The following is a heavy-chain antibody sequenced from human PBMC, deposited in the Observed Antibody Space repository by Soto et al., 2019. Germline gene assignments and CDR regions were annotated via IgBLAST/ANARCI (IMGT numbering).Heavy chain of an antibody. CDR3: ARDPGGWYQLLSPWLAP. CDR1: GGSISSGGYY. Sequence: QVQLQESGPGLVKPSQTLSLTCTVSGGSISSGGYYWSWIRQHPGKGLEWIGYIYYSGSAYYNPCLTPRVTISVATSQTPCSPGLCSVPAADTAVYYCARDPGGWYQLLSPWLAPGGQGTLVTVSS. J-gene: IGHJ5*02. V-gene: IGHV4-31*03. CDR2: IYYSGSA. D-gene: IGHD2-2*01.